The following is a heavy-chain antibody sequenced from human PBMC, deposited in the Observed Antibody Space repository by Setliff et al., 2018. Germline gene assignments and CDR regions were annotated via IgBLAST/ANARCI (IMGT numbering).Heavy chain of an antibody. D-gene: IGHD1-26*01. CDR1: GYPFIGYF. CDR2: ISGYNGNT. J-gene: IGHJ3*02. V-gene: IGHV1-18*04. Sequence: ASVKVSCKASGYPFIGYFMHWVRQAPGQGLEWMGWISGYNGNTEYAQNLQGRVTMTMDTSTSTAYMELRSLTSDDTAVYYCARDRGSGSLHPGSAFDIWGQGTMVTVSS. CDR3: ARDRGSGSLHPGSAFDI.